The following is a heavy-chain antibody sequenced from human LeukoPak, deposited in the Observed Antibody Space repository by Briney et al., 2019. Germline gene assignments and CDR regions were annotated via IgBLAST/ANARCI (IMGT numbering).Heavy chain of an antibody. D-gene: IGHD3-16*02. CDR2: IISDGSRT. Sequence: GGSLRLSCAASGFTFSNYWMYWVRQASGKGLVWVSQIISDGSRTYYADSVKGRFTISRDNSKNTLYLQMNSLRAEDTAVYYCAKDFSPATYVWGSYRYLDYWGQGTLVTVSS. V-gene: IGHV3-74*01. CDR3: AKDFSPATYVWGSYRYLDY. CDR1: GFTFSNYW. J-gene: IGHJ4*02.